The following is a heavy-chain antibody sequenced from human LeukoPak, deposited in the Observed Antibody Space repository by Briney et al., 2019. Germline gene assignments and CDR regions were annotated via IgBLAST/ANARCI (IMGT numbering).Heavy chain of an antibody. J-gene: IGHJ4*02. V-gene: IGHV5-51*01. CDR1: GYSFSNYW. Sequence: GESLKISCKGSGYSFSNYWIGWVRQMPGKGLEWMGIIYPGDSDTRYSPSFEGQINISADKSISTAYMQWSSLKASDTAMYYCARSIAVAVPDYWGQGTLVTVSS. CDR3: ARSIAVAVPDY. CDR2: IYPGDSDT. D-gene: IGHD6-19*01.